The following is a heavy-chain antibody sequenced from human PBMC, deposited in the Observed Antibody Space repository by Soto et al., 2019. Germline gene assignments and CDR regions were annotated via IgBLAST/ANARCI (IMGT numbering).Heavy chain of an antibody. V-gene: IGHV3-23*01. D-gene: IGHD3-22*01. CDR1: GFTFNIYA. CDR3: AIDRYLDHDSRGYLFDN. Sequence: EVQLLESGGDLIQPGGSLRRSCAASGFTFNIYAMTWDRQAPGKGLEWVSAISRYGDFTYYAYSVEGRFTISRDNSKNSLYLYMNSLRAEDTAVYYCAIDRYLDHDSRGYLFDNWGQGALVTVSS. J-gene: IGHJ4*02. CDR2: ISRYGDFT.